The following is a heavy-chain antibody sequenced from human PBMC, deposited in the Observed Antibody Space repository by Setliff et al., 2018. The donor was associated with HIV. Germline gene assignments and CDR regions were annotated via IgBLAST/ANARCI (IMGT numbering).Heavy chain of an antibody. J-gene: IGHJ4*02. D-gene: IGHD1-26*01. CDR1: GFTFSSYA. V-gene: IGHV4-34*01. CDR3: ASRRAAMWRGLFVGFEN. Sequence: GSLRLSCAASGFTFSSYAMSWVRQAPGKGLEWIGEINHSGSTNYNPSLKSRVTISVDTSKNQFSLKLSSVTAADTAVYYCASRRAAMWRGLFVGFENWGQGTLVTVSS. CDR2: INHSGST.